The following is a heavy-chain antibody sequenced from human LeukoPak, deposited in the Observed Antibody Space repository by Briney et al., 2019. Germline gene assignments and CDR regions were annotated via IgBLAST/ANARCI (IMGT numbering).Heavy chain of an antibody. V-gene: IGHV4-39*01. Sequence: SETLSLTCTVSGGSISSSSYYWGWIRQPPGKGLEWIGSIYCSGSTYYNPSLKSRVTISVDTSKNQFSLKLSSVTAADTAVYYCVRDSGSYVDYWGQGTLVTVSS. CDR3: VRDSGSYVDY. CDR1: GGSISSSSYY. D-gene: IGHD3-10*01. J-gene: IGHJ4*02. CDR2: IYCSGST.